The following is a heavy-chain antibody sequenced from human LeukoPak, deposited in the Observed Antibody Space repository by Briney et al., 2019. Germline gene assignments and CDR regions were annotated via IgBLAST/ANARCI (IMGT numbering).Heavy chain of an antibody. Sequence: PSETLSLTCAVYGGSFSGYYWSWIRQPPGKGLEWIGEINHSGSTNYNPSLKSRVTISVDTSKNQFSLKLSSVTAADTAVYYCARSIKLSTYYYYYMDVWGKGTTVTVSS. CDR1: GGSFSGYY. V-gene: IGHV4-34*01. J-gene: IGHJ6*03. CDR2: INHSGST. CDR3: ARSIKLSTYYYYYMDV. D-gene: IGHD1-14*01.